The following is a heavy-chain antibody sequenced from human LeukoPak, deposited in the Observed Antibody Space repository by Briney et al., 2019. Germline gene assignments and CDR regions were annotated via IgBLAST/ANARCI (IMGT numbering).Heavy chain of an antibody. V-gene: IGHV4-39*01. J-gene: IGHJ4*02. Sequence: SETLSFTCTVSGGSISSGGYHWSWIRQHPGKSREWIGNIYGRGSTYYNASLKSRFTIAVDTSENQFSLKLKSVTAADTAVYYCARQVYNYGHLPYYFDYWGQGTLVTVSS. D-gene: IGHD5-18*01. CDR1: GGSISSGGYH. CDR3: ARQVYNYGHLPYYFDY. CDR2: IYGRGST.